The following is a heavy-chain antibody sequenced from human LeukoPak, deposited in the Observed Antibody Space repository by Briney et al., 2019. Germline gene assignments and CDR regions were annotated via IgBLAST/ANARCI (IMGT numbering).Heavy chain of an antibody. CDR3: ARNIPVTRWGY. CDR2: IYSAGST. V-gene: IGHV3-66*01. Sequence: GGSLRLSCAASGFTVSNNYITGVRQAPGKGLEWVSLIYSAGSTYYADSVKGRFTISRDNSKNTVYLQMNSLRAEDTAVYYCARNIPVTRWGYWGQGTLVTVSS. J-gene: IGHJ4*02. CDR1: GFTVSNNY. D-gene: IGHD2-21*01.